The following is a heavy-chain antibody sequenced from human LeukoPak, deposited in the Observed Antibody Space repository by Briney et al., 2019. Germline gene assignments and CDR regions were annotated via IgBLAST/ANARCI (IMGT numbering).Heavy chain of an antibody. D-gene: IGHD2-21*02. CDR2: ISPNGSNK. Sequence: VGSLRLSCAASGFTVSSNYMTWVRQAPGKGLEWVAVISPNGSNKFYADSVKGRFTMSRDGSKNTLYLQMNSLRPDDTAVYCCAKPQVTASWYYFHYWGQGTLVTVSS. V-gene: IGHV3-30*18. J-gene: IGHJ4*02. CDR1: GFTVSSNY. CDR3: AKPQVTASWYYFHY.